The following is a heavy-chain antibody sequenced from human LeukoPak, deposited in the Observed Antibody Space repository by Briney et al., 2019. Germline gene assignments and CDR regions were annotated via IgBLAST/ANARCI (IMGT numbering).Heavy chain of an antibody. CDR2: IKSKTGGGTT. J-gene: IGHJ4*02. CDR3: TTEKILWFEGPDY. CDR1: GFTFSNAW. Sequence: GGSLRLSCAASGFTFSNAWMSWVRQAPGKGLEWVGRIKSKTGGGTTDYAAPVKGRFTISRDDSKNTLYLQMNSLKTEDTAVYYCTTEKILWFEGPDYWGQGTLVTVSS. D-gene: IGHD3-10*01. V-gene: IGHV3-15*01.